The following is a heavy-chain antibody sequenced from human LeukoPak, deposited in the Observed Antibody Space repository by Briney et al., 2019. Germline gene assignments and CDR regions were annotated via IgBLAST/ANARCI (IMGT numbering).Heavy chain of an antibody. CDR1: GYTFTSYD. V-gene: IGHV1-2*02. CDR2: VNSNSGAT. J-gene: IGHJ6*03. Sequence: GASVKVSCKASGYTFTSYDINWVRQAPGQGLEWMGWVNSNSGATDYAQKFQGRVTMTRDTSISTAYMDLSRLRSDDTAVYYCARANRAVAGDYYYWYMDVWGKGTTVTVSS. CDR3: ARANRAVAGDYYYWYMDV. D-gene: IGHD2-15*01.